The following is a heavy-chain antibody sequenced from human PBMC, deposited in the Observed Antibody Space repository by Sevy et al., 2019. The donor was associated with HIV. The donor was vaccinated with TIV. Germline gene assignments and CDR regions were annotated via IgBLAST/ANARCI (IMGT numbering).Heavy chain of an antibody. J-gene: IGHJ3*02. CDR2: IYYSGST. Sequence: SETLSLTCTVSGGSISSGGYYWSWIRQHPGKGLEWIGYIYYSGSTYYNPSLKSRVTISVDTSKNQFSLKLSSVTAAETAVYYCARGPWKMATIGGDIWGQGTMVTASS. V-gene: IGHV4-31*03. D-gene: IGHD5-12*01. CDR1: GGSISSGGYY. CDR3: ARGPWKMATIGGDI.